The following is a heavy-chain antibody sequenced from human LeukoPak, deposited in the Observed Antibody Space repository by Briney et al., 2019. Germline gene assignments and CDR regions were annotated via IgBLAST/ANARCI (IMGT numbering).Heavy chain of an antibody. Sequence: SVKVSCKASGGTFSSYAISWVRQAPRQGLEWMGGIIPIFGTANYAQKFQGRVTITTDESTSTAYMELSSLRSEDTAVYYCARPPGWSGYSLWAFDIWGQGTMVTVSS. D-gene: IGHD3-3*01. J-gene: IGHJ3*02. CDR2: IIPIFGTA. CDR3: ARPPGWSGYSLWAFDI. V-gene: IGHV1-69*05. CDR1: GGTFSSYA.